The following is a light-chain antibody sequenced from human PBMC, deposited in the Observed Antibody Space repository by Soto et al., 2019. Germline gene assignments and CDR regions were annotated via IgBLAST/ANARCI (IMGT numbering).Light chain of an antibody. CDR3: QQYNSYSPTWT. CDR1: QSISSW. V-gene: IGKV1-5*01. Sequence: DIQMTQSPSTLSASVGDRVTITCRASQSISSWLAWYQQKPEKAPKLLXXDASSLESGVPSTLSGSGSGTEFTLTISSLQPDDFATYYCQQYNSYSPTWTFGQGTKVDIK. J-gene: IGKJ1*01. CDR2: DAS.